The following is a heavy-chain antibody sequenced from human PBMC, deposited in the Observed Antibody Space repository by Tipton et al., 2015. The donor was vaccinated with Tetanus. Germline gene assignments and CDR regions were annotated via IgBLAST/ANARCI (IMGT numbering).Heavy chain of an antibody. CDR3: AKGLWYSSSSYFDY. D-gene: IGHD6-6*01. J-gene: IGHJ4*02. CDR2: IRGNGVYT. CDR1: GFNFSSYW. V-gene: IGHV3-23*01. Sequence: SLRLSCAASGFNFSSYWMSWVRQAPGKGLEWVSLIRGNGVYTYYADSVKGRFTISRDSSKNTLYLQMNSLRAEDTAVYYCAKGLWYSSSSYFDYWCQGTLVTVSS.